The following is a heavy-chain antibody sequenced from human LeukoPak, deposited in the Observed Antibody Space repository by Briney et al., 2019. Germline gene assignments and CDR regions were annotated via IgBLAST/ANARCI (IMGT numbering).Heavy chain of an antibody. V-gene: IGHV4-39*07. Sequence: SETLSLTCVVSGGSISSTSYYWGWIRQPPGKGLEWIGSIYYSGSTYYSPSLKSRVTISVDTSKNQFSLKLSSVTAADTAVYYCARASTAEYFQHWGQGTLVTVSS. CDR2: IYYSGST. CDR1: GGSISSTSYY. CDR3: ARASTAEYFQH. J-gene: IGHJ1*01.